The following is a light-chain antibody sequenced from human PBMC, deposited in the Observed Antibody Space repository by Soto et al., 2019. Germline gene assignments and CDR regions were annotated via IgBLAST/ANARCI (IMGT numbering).Light chain of an antibody. Sequence: QPVLTQSPSASASLGASVKLTCTLSSGHSSYAIAWHQQQPEQGPRHLMNLNIDGSHSKGDGIPYRFSGSSSGADRSLTVSRLQSEDEADYYCQTWGTGIVVFGGGTKLTVL. CDR2: LNIDGSH. J-gene: IGLJ2*01. CDR1: SGHSSYA. V-gene: IGLV4-69*01. CDR3: QTWGTGIVV.